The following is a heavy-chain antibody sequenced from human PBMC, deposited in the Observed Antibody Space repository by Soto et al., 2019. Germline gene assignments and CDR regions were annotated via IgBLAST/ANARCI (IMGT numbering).Heavy chain of an antibody. D-gene: IGHD3-9*01. CDR3: ARSLEFIRYTPFDP. V-gene: IGHV1-69*01. J-gene: IGHJ5*02. CDR1: GGTFSSYA. Sequence: QVQLVQSGAEVKKPGSSVKVSCKASGGTFSSYAISWVRQAPGQGPEWMGGIIPIFGTANYAQKFQGRVTITADESTSTAYMELSSLRSEDTAVYYCARSLEFIRYTPFDPWGQGTLVTVSS. CDR2: IIPIFGTA.